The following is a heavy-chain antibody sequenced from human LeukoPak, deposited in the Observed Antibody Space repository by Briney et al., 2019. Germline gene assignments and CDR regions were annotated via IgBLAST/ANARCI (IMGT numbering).Heavy chain of an antibody. CDR2: IYTSGST. Sequence: TLSLTCTVSGGSISSGSYYWSWIRQPAGKGLEWIGRIYTSGSTNYNPSLKSRVTISVDTPKNQFSLKLSSVTAADTAVYYCARDHRYCSSTSCYIGFDYWGQGTLVTVSS. V-gene: IGHV4-61*02. J-gene: IGHJ4*02. CDR3: ARDHRYCSSTSCYIGFDY. D-gene: IGHD2-2*02. CDR1: GGSISSGSYY.